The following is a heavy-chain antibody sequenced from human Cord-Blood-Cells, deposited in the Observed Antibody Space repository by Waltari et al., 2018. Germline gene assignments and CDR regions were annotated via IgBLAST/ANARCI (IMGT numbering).Heavy chain of an antibody. Sequence: YADSVKGRFTISRDNSKNTLYLQMNSLRAEDTAVYYCARDHTKPSPGGQGRKIVRGVMSTGIDYWGQGTLVTVSS. D-gene: IGHD3-10*01. V-gene: IGHV3-30*01. J-gene: IGHJ4*02. CDR3: ARDHTKPSPGGQGRKIVRGVMSTGIDY.